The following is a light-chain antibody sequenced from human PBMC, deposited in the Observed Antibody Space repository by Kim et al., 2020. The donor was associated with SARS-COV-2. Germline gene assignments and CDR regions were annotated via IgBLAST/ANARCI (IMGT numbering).Light chain of an antibody. CDR2: GAS. J-gene: IGKJ4*01. CDR3: QQYGSSHT. CDR1: QSVSSSY. Sequence: EIVLTQSPGTLSLSPGERATPSCRASQSVSSSYLAWYQQKPGQAPRLLIYGASSRATGIPDRFSGSGSGTDFTLTISRLEPEDFAVYYCQQYGSSHTFGGWTKVDIK. V-gene: IGKV3-20*01.